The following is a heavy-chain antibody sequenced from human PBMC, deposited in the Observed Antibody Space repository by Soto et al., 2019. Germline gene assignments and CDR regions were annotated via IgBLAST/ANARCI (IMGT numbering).Heavy chain of an antibody. Sequence: SQTLSLTCAISGDSVSSNSAAWNWIRQSPSRGLEWLGRTYYRSKWYNDYAVSVKSRITINTDTSKNQFSLQLNSVTPEDTAVYYCARDPRSNSSSWNHYYHYYYMDVWGKGTTVTVSS. CDR3: ARDPRSNSSSWNHYYHYYYMDV. D-gene: IGHD6-13*01. V-gene: IGHV6-1*01. CDR1: GDSVSSNSAA. J-gene: IGHJ6*03. CDR2: TYYRSKWYN.